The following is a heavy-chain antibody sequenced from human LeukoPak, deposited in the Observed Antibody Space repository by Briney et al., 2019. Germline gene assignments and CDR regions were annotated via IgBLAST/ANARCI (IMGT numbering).Heavy chain of an antibody. V-gene: IGHV1-8*03. CDR1: GYTFTSYD. CDR2: MNPNSGNT. D-gene: IGHD5-12*01. CDR3: AAGYSGYGVNFDY. J-gene: IGHJ4*02. Sequence: ASVKVSCKASGYTFTSYDINWVRQATGQGLEWMGWMNPNSGNTGYAQKFQGRVTITRNTSISTAYMELSSLRSEDTAVYYCAAGYSGYGVNFDYWGQGTLVTVSS.